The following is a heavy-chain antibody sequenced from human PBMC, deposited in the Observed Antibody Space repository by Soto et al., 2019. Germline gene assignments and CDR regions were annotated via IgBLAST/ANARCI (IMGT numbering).Heavy chain of an antibody. CDR3: AKDPPWTVGPLAMDV. V-gene: IGHV3-23*01. CDR2: FSGSGGNI. J-gene: IGHJ6*02. CDR1: GFTFSTHA. Sequence: EVQLLESGGGLVQPGGSLRLSCVASGFTFSTHAISWVRQAPGKGLEWVSTFSGSGGNIYYAESVKGRLTISRDDSKNTLYLQRNSRRVEDTAVYYCAKDPPWTVGPLAMDVWGQGTTVTVSS. D-gene: IGHD2-2*01.